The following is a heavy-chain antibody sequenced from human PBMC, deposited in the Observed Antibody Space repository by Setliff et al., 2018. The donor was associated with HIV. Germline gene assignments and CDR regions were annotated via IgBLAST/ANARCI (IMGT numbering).Heavy chain of an antibody. CDR3: ARDQRWEFPHYFDY. Sequence: GGSLRLSCTASGFTFSASWMTWVRQAPGKGLEWVALINPDSTATYYVDSVKGRFTISRDNAKTSLSLQMNSLTAEDTAVYYCARDQRWEFPHYFDYWGQGALVTVSS. CDR1: GFTFSASW. D-gene: IGHD1-26*01. CDR2: INPDSTAT. J-gene: IGHJ4*02. V-gene: IGHV3-7*01.